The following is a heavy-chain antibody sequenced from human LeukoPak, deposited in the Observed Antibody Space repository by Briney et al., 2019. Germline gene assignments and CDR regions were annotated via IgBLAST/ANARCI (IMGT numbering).Heavy chain of an antibody. CDR1: GGSISTYY. V-gene: IGHV4-59*08. J-gene: IGHJ1*01. CDR2: IHYSGTT. D-gene: IGHD5-12*01. CDR3: ARMGGYRGYATH. Sequence: SETLSLTCTVSGGSISTYYWSWIRQPPGKGLEWIGYIHYSGTTNYNPSLKNRVTISLDTSKNQFSLNLGSVTAADTAVYFCARMGGYRGYATHWGQGTLVTVSS.